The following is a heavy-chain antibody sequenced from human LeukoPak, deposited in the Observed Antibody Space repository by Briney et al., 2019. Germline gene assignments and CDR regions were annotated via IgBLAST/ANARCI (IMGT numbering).Heavy chain of an antibody. CDR1: GGTFSNYA. CDR3: ARAIVVVPSRYNWFDP. J-gene: IGHJ5*02. CDR2: IIPIFGTA. D-gene: IGHD2-2*01. V-gene: IGHV1-69*01. Sequence: SVKVSCKASGGTFSNYAISWVRQAPGQGLEWMGGIIPIFGTANYAEKFRGRVTITADETTSTAYMELSSLRSEDTAVYYCARAIVVVPSRYNWFDPWGQGTLVTVSS.